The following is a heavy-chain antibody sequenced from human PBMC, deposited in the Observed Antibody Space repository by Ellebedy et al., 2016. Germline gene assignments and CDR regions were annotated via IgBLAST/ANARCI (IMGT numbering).Heavy chain of an antibody. CDR2: ISYDGRNR. D-gene: IGHD2-21*01. CDR3: ARGGDTYYFYYGVDA. Sequence: GESLKISCAASGFTFSNYAIHWVRQAPGKGLEWVAVISYDGRNRYDADSVKGRFTISRDNSKTTLFLQMNSLRPEDTAVYYCARGGDTYYFYYGVDAWGQGTTVTVSS. CDR1: GFTFSNYA. V-gene: IGHV3-30-3*01. J-gene: IGHJ6*02.